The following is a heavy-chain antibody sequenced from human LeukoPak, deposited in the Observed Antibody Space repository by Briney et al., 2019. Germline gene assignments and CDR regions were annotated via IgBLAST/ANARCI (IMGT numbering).Heavy chain of an antibody. CDR1: GYTFTSYY. J-gene: IGHJ4*02. CDR2: INPSVGGT. V-gene: IGHV1-46*01. Sequence: GASVKVSCKASGYTFTSYYMHWVRQAPGQRPKWIGIINPSVGGTTYAQKLQGRVTMTRDTSTSTVYMELSNLRSEDTAVYYCARGLAVAGTGAFDYWGQGTLVTVSS. CDR3: ARGLAVAGTGAFDY. D-gene: IGHD6-19*01.